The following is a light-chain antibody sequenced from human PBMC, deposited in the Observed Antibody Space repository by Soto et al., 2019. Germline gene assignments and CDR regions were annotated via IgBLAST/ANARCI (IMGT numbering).Light chain of an antibody. CDR3: QQYNSYRT. Sequence: DIQMTQSPSTLSASVGDRVTITCRASQSISNWLAWYQQKPGKAPKLLIFKASNLESGVPSRFSGSGAGTEFTLTITSLQPDDVATYYCQQYNSYRTFGPGTKVEIK. CDR2: KAS. V-gene: IGKV1-5*03. J-gene: IGKJ1*01. CDR1: QSISNW.